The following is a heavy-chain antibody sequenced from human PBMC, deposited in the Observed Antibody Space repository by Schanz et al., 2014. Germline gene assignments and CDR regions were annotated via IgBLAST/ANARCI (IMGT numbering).Heavy chain of an antibody. J-gene: IGHJ4*02. V-gene: IGHV3-13*01. CDR1: GFTLSNSD. CDR2: IGYLGDT. Sequence: EVQLVESGGGLVQPGGSLRLSCAASGFTLSNSDMHWVRQGTGKGLEWVSTIGYLGDTYYPDSVKGRFTVSRDSGQNSLYLQMNSLRAGDTAVYYCARDSRPNYDFLTAYYSIDYWGQGTLXTVSS. CDR3: ARDSRPNYDFLTAYYSIDY. D-gene: IGHD3-9*01.